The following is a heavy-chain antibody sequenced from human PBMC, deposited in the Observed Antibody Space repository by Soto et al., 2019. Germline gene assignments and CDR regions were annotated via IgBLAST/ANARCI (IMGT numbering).Heavy chain of an antibody. CDR3: AKGGSKDGDYLDY. CDR1: GFTFSSYG. CDR2: ISYDGSNK. V-gene: IGHV3-30*18. Sequence: QVQLVESGGGVVQPGRSLRLSCAASGFTFSSYGMHWVRQAPGKGLEWVAVISYDGSNKYYADSVKGRFTISRDNSKNTLYLQMNSLRAEGTAVYYCAKGGSKDGDYLDYWGQGTLVTVSS. J-gene: IGHJ4*02. D-gene: IGHD4-17*01.